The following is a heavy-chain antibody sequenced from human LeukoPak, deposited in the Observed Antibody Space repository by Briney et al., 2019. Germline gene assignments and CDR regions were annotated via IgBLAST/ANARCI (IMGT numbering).Heavy chain of an antibody. V-gene: IGHV3-53*01. Sequence: GGSLRLSCTVTGFTVSTNSMSWVRQAPGKGLEWVSFIYSDNTHYSDSVKGRFTISRDNSKNTLYLQMNSLRAEDTAVYYCARRAGAYSHPYDYWGQGTLVTVSS. CDR3: ARRAGAYSHPYDY. CDR1: GFTVSTNS. J-gene: IGHJ4*02. CDR2: IYSDNT. D-gene: IGHD4/OR15-4a*01.